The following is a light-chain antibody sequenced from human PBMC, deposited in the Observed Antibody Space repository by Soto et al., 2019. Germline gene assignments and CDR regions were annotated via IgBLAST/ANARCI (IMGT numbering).Light chain of an antibody. CDR3: SSYAGSNIV. Sequence: QPVLTQPPSASGSPGQSVTISCTGTSSDVGGYNYVSWYQQHPGKAPKLMIYEVTKRPSAVPDRFSGSKSGNTASLTVSGLQAEDEADYYCSSYAGSNIVFGGGTKLTVL. J-gene: IGLJ2*01. CDR1: SSDVGGYNY. CDR2: EVT. V-gene: IGLV2-8*01.